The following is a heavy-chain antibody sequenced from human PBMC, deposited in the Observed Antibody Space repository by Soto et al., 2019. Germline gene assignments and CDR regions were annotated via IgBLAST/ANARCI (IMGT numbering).Heavy chain of an antibody. CDR1: RFSFSVYG. Sequence: QVQLVESGGGVVQPGRSLRLSCAASRFSFSVYGMHWVRQTPGKALEWVAAISYDGGNKHYADSVKGRFTVARDNSKNALYLQMNSLRGEDTAVYYCANARNWHYADLEDWGQGTLVIVSS. CDR3: ANARNWHYADLED. D-gene: IGHD1-7*01. CDR2: ISYDGGNK. J-gene: IGHJ4*02. V-gene: IGHV3-30*18.